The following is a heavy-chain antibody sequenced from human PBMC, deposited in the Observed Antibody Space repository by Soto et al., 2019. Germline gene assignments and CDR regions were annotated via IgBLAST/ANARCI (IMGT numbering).Heavy chain of an antibody. J-gene: IGHJ3*02. CDR2: IAYDGNNK. V-gene: IGHV3-30*04. CDR3: AKVRSGHDAFEI. CDR1: GFTFSSYA. Sequence: GGSLRLSCAASGFTFSSYAMHWVRQAPGKGLEWVAVIAYDGNNKFYADSVKGRFTISRDDSKNTLYLQMSSLRAEDTAVYYCAKVRSGHDAFEIWGQGTMVTVSS.